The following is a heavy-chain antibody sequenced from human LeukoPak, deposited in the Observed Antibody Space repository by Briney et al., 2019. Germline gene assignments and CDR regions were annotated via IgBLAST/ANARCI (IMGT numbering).Heavy chain of an antibody. CDR3: ARVRSYSGGLSIAAACDY. D-gene: IGHD6-13*01. J-gene: IGHJ4*02. CDR2: INPSGGST. Sequence: GASVKVSCKASGYTFTSYYMHWVRQAPGQGLEWMGIINPSGGSTSYAQKFQGRVTMTRGTSTSTVYMELSSLRSEDTAVYYCARVRSYSGGLSIAAACDYWGQGTLVTVSS. CDR1: GYTFTSYY. V-gene: IGHV1-46*01.